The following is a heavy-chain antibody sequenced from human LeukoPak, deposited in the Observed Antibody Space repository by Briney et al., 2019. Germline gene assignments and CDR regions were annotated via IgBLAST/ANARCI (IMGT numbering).Heavy chain of an antibody. CDR3: ARGAFGYSSSWYGGYFDY. V-gene: IGHV4-39*01. CDR1: GGSIISTNYY. D-gene: IGHD6-13*01. CDR2: MYYSGST. J-gene: IGHJ4*02. Sequence: SETLSLTCTVSGGSIISTNYYWGWFRQPPGKGLEWIGSMYYSGSTYYNPSLKSRVTISVDTSKNQFSLKLSSVTAADTAVYYCARGAFGYSSSWYGGYFDYWGQGTLVTVSS.